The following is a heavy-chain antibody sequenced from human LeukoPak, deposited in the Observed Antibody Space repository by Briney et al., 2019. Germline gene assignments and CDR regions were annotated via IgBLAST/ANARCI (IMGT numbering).Heavy chain of an antibody. CDR3: STSPSFGSSWYQFNY. V-gene: IGHV3-23*01. Sequence: QPGGSLRLSCAASGFTVSNTYMSWVRQAPGRGLEWVSAISGRDGRTYYTDSVKGRFTISRDNSRDTLYLQMNSLRAEDTAVYYCSTSPSFGSSWYQFNYWGQGTLVTVSS. CDR2: ISGRDGRT. CDR1: GFTVSNTY. D-gene: IGHD6-13*01. J-gene: IGHJ4*02.